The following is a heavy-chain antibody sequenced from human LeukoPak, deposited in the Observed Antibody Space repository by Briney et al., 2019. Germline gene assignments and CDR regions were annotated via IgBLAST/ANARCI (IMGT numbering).Heavy chain of an antibody. D-gene: IGHD2-2*01. Sequence: PGGSLRLSCAASGFTFSSYAMSWVRQAPGKGLEWVSAISGSGGSTYYADSVKGRFTISRDNSKNTLYLQMNSLRAEDTAVYYCAKVLECSSTSCPPYYYYMDVWGKGTTVTVSS. V-gene: IGHV3-23*01. J-gene: IGHJ6*03. CDR2: ISGSGGST. CDR3: AKVLECSSTSCPPYYYYMDV. CDR1: GFTFSSYA.